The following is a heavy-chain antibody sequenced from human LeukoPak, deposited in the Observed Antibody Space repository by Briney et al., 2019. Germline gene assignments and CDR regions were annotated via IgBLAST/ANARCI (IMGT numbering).Heavy chain of an antibody. V-gene: IGHV3-33*01. J-gene: IGHJ3*02. Sequence: PGRSLRLSCAASGFTFSSYGMHWVRQAPGKGLEWVAVIWYDGNNKYHADSVKGRFTISRDTSKNTLHLQMNSLRAEDTAVYYCARDMRKARFDDAFDIWGQGTMVTVSS. D-gene: IGHD3-10*01. CDR3: ARDMRKARFDDAFDI. CDR1: GFTFSSYG. CDR2: IWYDGNNK.